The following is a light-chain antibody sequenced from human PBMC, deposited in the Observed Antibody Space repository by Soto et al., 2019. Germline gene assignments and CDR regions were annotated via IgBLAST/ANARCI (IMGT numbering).Light chain of an antibody. CDR3: QQLNSYTT. Sequence: LLTQSTSALSASVGYRVTITGRSRQGMSSYLAWYQQNQGKAPKLLIYAASTLQSGVPSSFSGSGSGTDFSLPISRRQPKDFATYYCQQLNSYTTFGGGTKVAIK. V-gene: IGKV1-9*01. CDR2: AAS. CDR1: QGMSSY. J-gene: IGKJ4*01.